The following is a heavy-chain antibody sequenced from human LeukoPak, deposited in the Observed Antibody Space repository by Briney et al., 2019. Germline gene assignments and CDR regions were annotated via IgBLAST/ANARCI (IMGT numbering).Heavy chain of an antibody. D-gene: IGHD1-1*01. J-gene: IGHJ4*02. CDR2: ISSSGGHT. CDR3: AKGHTNLDPG. Sequence: GGSLRLSCVGSGFTFSSSVMSWVRRAPGKGLEWVSGISSSGGHTDYTDPMRGRFTISRDDSKNTLYLQMNSLRGEDTAIYYCAKGHTNLDPGGDQGALVIVSS. CDR1: GFTFSSSV. V-gene: IGHV3-23*01.